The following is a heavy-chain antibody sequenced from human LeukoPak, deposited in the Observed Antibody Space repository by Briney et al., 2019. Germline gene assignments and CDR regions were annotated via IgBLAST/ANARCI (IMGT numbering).Heavy chain of an antibody. J-gene: IGHJ4*02. V-gene: IGHV1-69*13. D-gene: IGHD2-21*02. CDR1: GYTFTSYA. CDR2: IIPIFGTA. CDR3: ARGGMYCGGDCYPYYFDY. Sequence: GASVKVSCKASGYTFTSYAISWVRQAPGQGLEWMGGIIPIFGTANYAQKFQGRVTITADESTSTAYMELSSLRSEDTAVYYCARGGMYCGGDCYPYYFDYWGQGTLVTVSS.